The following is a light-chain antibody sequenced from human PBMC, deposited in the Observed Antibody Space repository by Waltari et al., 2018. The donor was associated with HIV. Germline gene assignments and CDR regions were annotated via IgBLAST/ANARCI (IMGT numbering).Light chain of an antibody. CDR2: EVS. CDR1: SSDVGGCTY. V-gene: IGLV2-14*01. J-gene: IGLJ2*01. CDR3: SSYTSSSTLV. Sequence: QSALTQPDSVSGSPGQSITISCTGTSSDVGGCTYVSWYQQHPGKAPKLMIYEVSNRPSGVSNRFSGSKSGNTASLTISGLQAEDEADYYCSSYTSSSTLVFGGGTKLTVL.